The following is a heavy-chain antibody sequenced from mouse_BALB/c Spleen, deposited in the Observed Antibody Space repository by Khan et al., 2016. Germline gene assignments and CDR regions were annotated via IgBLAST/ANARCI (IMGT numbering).Heavy chain of an antibody. CDR2: ISSGGGST. V-gene: IGHV5-12-1*01. CDR3: ARHRGGYSSRYFDY. D-gene: IGHD2-3*01. Sequence: EVELVESGGGLVKPGGSLKLSCAASGFAFSSYDMSWVRQTPEKRLEWVAYISSGGGSTYYPDTVKGRFTISRDNAKNTLDLQMSSLKSEDTAMYYCARHRGGYSSRYFDYWGQGTTLTVSS. CDR1: GFAFSSYD. J-gene: IGHJ2*01.